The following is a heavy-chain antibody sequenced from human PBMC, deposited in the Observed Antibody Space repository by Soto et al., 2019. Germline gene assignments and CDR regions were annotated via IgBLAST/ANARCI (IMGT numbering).Heavy chain of an antibody. V-gene: IGHV4-61*01. D-gene: IGHD1-26*01. J-gene: IGHJ6*02. CDR2: IYYSGST. CDR1: GGSVSSGSYY. CDR3: ARDLVRGSYSYYYYSMDV. Sequence: SETLSLTCTVSGGSVSSGSYYWSWIRQPPGKGLEWIGYIYYSGSTNYNPSLKSRVTISVDTSKNQFSLKLSSVTAADTAVYYCARDLVRGSYSYYYYSMDVWGQGTTVT.